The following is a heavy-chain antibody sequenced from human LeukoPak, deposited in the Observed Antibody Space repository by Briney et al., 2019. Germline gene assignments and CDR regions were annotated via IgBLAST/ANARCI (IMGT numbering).Heavy chain of an antibody. V-gene: IGHV4-59*01. CDR3: ARDRSVGATMSVFDY. J-gene: IGHJ4*02. CDR1: GGSISSYY. D-gene: IGHD1-26*01. CDR2: IYYSGST. Sequence: SETLSLTCTVSGGSISSYYWSWIRQPPGKGLEWIGYIYYSGSTNYNPSLKSRVTISVDTSKNQFSPKLSSVTAADTAVYYCARDRSVGATMSVFDYWGQGTLVTVSS.